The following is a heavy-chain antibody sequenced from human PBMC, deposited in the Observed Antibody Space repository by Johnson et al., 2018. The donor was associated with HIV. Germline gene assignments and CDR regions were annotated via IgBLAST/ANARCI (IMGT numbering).Heavy chain of an antibody. CDR2: IYSGGST. CDR3: ARYLTEKTPNAFDI. D-gene: IGHD2-15*01. J-gene: IGHJ3*02. V-gene: IGHV3-53*01. CDR1: GFTVSSNY. Sequence: MHLVESGGGVVQPGRSLRLSCAASGFTVSSNYMSWVRQAPGKGLAWVSVIYSGGSTYYADSVKGRFTISRDNSKNTLYLQMNSLRAEDTAVYYCARYLTEKTPNAFDIWGQGTLVTVSS.